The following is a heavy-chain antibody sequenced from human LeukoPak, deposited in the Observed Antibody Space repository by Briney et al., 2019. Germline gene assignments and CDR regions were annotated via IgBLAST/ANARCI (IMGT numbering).Heavy chain of an antibody. CDR3: ARDDGVGAIDY. D-gene: IGHD1-26*01. V-gene: IGHV4-30-2*01. CDR1: GDSVSSGGYY. Sequence: SQTLSLTCTVSGDSVSSGGYYWSWIRQPPGKGLEWIGYIYHGGSTYYNPSLKSRVTISVDRSKNQFSLKLSSVTAADTAVYYCARDDGVGAIDYWGQGTLVTVSS. CDR2: IYHGGST. J-gene: IGHJ4*02.